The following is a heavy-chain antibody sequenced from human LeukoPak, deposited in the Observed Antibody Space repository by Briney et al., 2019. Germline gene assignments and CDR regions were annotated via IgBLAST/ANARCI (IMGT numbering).Heavy chain of an antibody. D-gene: IGHD1-14*01. CDR1: GFTFRSYS. Sequence: GSLRLSCSSSGFTFRSYSMNWVRQAPGKGLEWVSSISSSSSYIYYADSVKGRFTISRDNAKNSLYLQMNSLRAEDTAVYYCARDIISPYYYYGMDVWGQGTTVTVSS. V-gene: IGHV3-21*01. J-gene: IGHJ6*02. CDR3: ARDIISPYYYYGMDV. CDR2: ISSSSSYI.